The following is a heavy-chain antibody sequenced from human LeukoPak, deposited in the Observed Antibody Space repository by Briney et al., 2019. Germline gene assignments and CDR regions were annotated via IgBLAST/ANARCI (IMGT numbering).Heavy chain of an antibody. J-gene: IGHJ4*02. D-gene: IGHD5-18*01. CDR1: GFTFSSYW. CDR2: INSDGSST. V-gene: IGHV3-74*01. CDR3: ARDRGYGYLFDY. Sequence: GGSLTLSCAASGFTFSSYWMHWVRQAPGKGLVWVSRINSDGSSTSYADSVKGRFTIPRDNAKNTLYLQMNSLRAEDTAVYYCARDRGYGYLFDYWGQGTLVTVSS.